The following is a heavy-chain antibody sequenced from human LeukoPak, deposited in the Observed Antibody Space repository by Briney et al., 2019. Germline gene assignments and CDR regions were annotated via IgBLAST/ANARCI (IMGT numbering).Heavy chain of an antibody. Sequence: PGGSLRLSCSASGFTFSTYTMHWVRQAPGKGLEYVSGISSTGDTTYYADSVKGRFTISRDNSKNTLYLQMSSLRVEDTAMYYCVNGASGYTYGFPVDYWGQGALVTVSS. J-gene: IGHJ4*02. V-gene: IGHV3-64D*06. D-gene: IGHD5-18*01. CDR1: GFTFSTYT. CDR3: VNGASGYTYGFPVDY. CDR2: ISSTGDTT.